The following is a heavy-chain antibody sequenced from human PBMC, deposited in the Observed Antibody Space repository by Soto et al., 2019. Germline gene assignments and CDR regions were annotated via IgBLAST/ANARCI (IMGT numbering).Heavy chain of an antibody. CDR2: IYYSGST. CDR1: GGSISSGDYY. D-gene: IGHD2-15*01. V-gene: IGHV4-30-4*01. Sequence: SETLSLTCTVSGGSISSGDYYWSWIRQPPGKGLEWFGCIYYSGSTYYNPSLKSRVTISVDTSKDQFSLKLSSVTAADAAVYYCARVVAATLDAFDIWGQGTMVTVSS. CDR3: ARVVAATLDAFDI. J-gene: IGHJ3*02.